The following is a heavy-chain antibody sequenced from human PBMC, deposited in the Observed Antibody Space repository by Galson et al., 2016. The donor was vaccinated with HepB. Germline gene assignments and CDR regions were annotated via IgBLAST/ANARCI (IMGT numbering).Heavy chain of an antibody. D-gene: IGHD3-16*01. Sequence: SLRLSCAASGLTFTNAWMSWVRQAPGKGLEWVGRIKTRTDGGTTDYAAPVKGRFTILRDDSKNTLYLQMNSLKTEDTAVYHCTTAYAEAAFDIWGQGTMVTVSS. CDR3: TTAYAEAAFDI. CDR1: GLTFTNAW. V-gene: IGHV3-15*01. J-gene: IGHJ3*02. CDR2: IKTRTDGGTT.